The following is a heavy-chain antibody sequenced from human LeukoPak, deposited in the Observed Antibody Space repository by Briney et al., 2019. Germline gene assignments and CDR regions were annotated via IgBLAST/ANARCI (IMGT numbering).Heavy chain of an antibody. CDR3: ARVFHDSSGYPFDY. D-gene: IGHD3-22*01. CDR1: GGSISSNY. V-gene: IGHV4-59*01. CDR2: TYYSGNT. J-gene: IGHJ4*02. Sequence: SETLSLTCTVSGGSISSNYWSWIRQPPGKGLEWIGYTYYSGNTNCNPSLKSRVTISVDTSKNQFSLKVSSVTAADTAVYYCARVFHDSSGYPFDYWGQGTLVTVSS.